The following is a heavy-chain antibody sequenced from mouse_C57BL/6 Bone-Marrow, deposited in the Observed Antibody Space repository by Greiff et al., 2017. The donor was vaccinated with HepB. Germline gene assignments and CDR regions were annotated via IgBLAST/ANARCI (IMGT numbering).Heavy chain of an antibody. D-gene: IGHD2-5*01. CDR2: IDPNSGGT. CDR1: GYTFTSYW. J-gene: IGHJ4*01. CDR3: ARGIYSNYEGYYAMDY. Sequence: QVQLKQPGAELVKPGASVKLSCKASGYTFTSYWMHWVKQRPGRGLEWIGRIDPNSGGTKYNEKFKSKATLTVDKPSSTAYMQLSSLTSEDSAVYYCARGIYSNYEGYYAMDYWGQGTSVTVSS. V-gene: IGHV1-72*01.